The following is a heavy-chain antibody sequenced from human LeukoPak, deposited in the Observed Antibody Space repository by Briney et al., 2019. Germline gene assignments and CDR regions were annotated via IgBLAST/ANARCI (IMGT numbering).Heavy chain of an antibody. V-gene: IGHV3-49*04. Sequence: PGGSLRLSCTASGFTFGDYAMSWVRQAPGKGLEWVGFIRSKAYGGTTEYAASVKGRFTISRDDSKSIAYLQMNSLKTEDTAVYYCAHVYSGSRDGFDIWGQGTMVAVSS. CDR2: IRSKAYGGTT. CDR3: AHVYSGSRDGFDI. J-gene: IGHJ3*02. D-gene: IGHD1-26*01. CDR1: GFTFGDYA.